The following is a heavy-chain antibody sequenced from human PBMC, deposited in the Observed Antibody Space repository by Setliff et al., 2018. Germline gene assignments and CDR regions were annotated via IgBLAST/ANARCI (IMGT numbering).Heavy chain of an antibody. Sequence: GGSLRLSCAASGFTFSNHYMNWVRQAPGKGLEWVSSISGSRTYIYYADSVKGRFTISRDNAKNSLYLQMNSLRAEDTAVYYCARVGWERIRYFDYWGQGT. CDR2: ISGSRTYI. CDR1: GFTFSNHY. D-gene: IGHD1-1*01. V-gene: IGHV3-21*01. CDR3: ARVGWERIRYFDY. J-gene: IGHJ4*02.